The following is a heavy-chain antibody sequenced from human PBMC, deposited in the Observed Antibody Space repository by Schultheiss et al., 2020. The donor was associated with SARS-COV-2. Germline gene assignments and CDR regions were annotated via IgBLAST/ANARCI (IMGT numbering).Heavy chain of an antibody. J-gene: IGHJ4*02. D-gene: IGHD6-13*01. CDR2: IYYSGST. Sequence: SETLSLTCTVSGGSISSGSYYWSWIRQPAGKGLEWIGYIYYSGSTYYNPSLKSRVTISVDTSKNQFSLKLSSVTAADTAVYYCARDSSSWYSYWGQGTLVTVSS. CDR1: GGSISSGSYY. V-gene: IGHV4-61*10. CDR3: ARDSSSWYSY.